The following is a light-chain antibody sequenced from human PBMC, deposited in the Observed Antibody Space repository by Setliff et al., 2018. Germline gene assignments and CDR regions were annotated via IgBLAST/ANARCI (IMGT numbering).Light chain of an antibody. V-gene: IGLV2-8*01. Sequence: QSALAQPPSASGSPGQSVTISCTGTSSDVGGYNYVSWYQQHPGKAPKLMIYEVTKRPSGVPDRFSGSKSGNTASLTVSGLQADDEADYFCCSYAASYNPYVFGSGTKV. CDR2: EVT. J-gene: IGLJ1*01. CDR3: CSYAASYNPYV. CDR1: SSDVGGYNY.